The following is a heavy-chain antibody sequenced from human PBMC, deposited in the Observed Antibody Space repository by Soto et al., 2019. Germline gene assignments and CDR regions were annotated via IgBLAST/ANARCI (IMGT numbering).Heavy chain of an antibody. Sequence: EVQLVESGGDLVQPGRSLRLSCVASGFTFNDYAMHWVRQAPGKGLEWVSGISWNSGSIGYADSVKGRFTISRDNAKKALNLQMNGLRPEVTALYYCAKDSGGGVGLFDFWGQGTLVTVSS. CDR1: GFTFNDYA. D-gene: IGHD3-16*01. CDR2: ISWNSGSI. J-gene: IGHJ4*02. V-gene: IGHV3-9*01. CDR3: AKDSGGGVGLFDF.